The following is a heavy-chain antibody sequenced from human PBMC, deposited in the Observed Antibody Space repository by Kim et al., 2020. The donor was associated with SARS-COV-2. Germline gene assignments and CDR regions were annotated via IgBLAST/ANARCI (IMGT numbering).Heavy chain of an antibody. Sequence: GGSLRLSCTASGFTFGDYAMSWVRQAPGKGLEWVGVIRSNAYGGTTEYAASVQCRITISRDDSKRFPYLQMNSLKTEDTAVYYCTRAKQPIVGATWSTYYCGRHVGAQGPAVTVS. CDR1: GFTFGDYA. CDR2: IRSNAYGGTT. CDR3: TRAKQPIVGATWSTYYCGRHV. V-gene: IGHV3-49*04. D-gene: IGHD1-26*01. J-gene: IGHJ6*02.